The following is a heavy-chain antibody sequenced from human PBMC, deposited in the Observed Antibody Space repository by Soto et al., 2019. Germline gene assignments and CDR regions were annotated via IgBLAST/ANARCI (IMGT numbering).Heavy chain of an antibody. CDR2: ISGSGGST. Sequence: GGSLRVSCEASGFTFSSYAMSWVRQAPGKGLEWVSTISGSGGSTYYADSVKGRFTISRDNSKNTLYLQMNSLRAEDTAVYYCAKSANQGGMYVWGQGTTVTVSS. J-gene: IGHJ6*02. V-gene: IGHV3-23*01. CDR1: GFTFSSYA. CDR3: AKSANQGGMYV.